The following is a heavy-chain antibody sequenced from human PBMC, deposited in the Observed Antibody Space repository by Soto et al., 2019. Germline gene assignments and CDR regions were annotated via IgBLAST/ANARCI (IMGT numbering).Heavy chain of an antibody. CDR3: AREEKVTYYDYIWGSYRDPLFDY. J-gene: IGHJ4*02. Sequence: GGSLRLSCAASGFTFSSYWMHWVRQAPGKGLVWVSRINSDGSSTSYADSVKGRFTISRDNAKNTLYLQMNSLRAEDTAVYYCAREEKVTYYDYIWGSYRDPLFDYWGQGTLVTVSS. CDR1: GFTFSSYW. D-gene: IGHD3-16*02. V-gene: IGHV3-74*01. CDR2: INSDGSST.